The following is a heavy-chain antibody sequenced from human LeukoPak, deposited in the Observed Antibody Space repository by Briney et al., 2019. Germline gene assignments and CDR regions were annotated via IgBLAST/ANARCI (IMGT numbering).Heavy chain of an antibody. D-gene: IGHD5-12*01. J-gene: IGHJ4*02. V-gene: IGHV1-69*05. CDR1: GGTFSSYG. CDR2: IIPIFHTP. CDR3: ARDRPGGEIVAPFDY. Sequence: GASVKVSCKASGGTFSSYGISWVRQAPGQGREWMGGIIPIFHTPHYAQKFQGKVTITTDESADTAFMELSSLRSEDTAVYYCARDRPGGEIVAPFDYWGQGTLVTVSS.